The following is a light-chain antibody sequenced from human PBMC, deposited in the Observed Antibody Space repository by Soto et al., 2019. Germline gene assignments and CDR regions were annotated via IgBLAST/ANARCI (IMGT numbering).Light chain of an antibody. CDR1: QSISSY. CDR2: AAS. J-gene: IGKJ2*01. Sequence: DIQMTQSPSSLSASVGDRVTITCRASQSISSYLNWYQQKPGKAPKLLIYAASSLQSGVPSRFSGSGCGTDFNLAISSLQPEDFATYYCQQSYSTPEDTFGQGTKLEIK. V-gene: IGKV1-39*01. CDR3: QQSYSTPEDT.